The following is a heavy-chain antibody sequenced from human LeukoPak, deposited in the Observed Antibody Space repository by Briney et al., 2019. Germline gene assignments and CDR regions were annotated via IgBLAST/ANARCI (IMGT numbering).Heavy chain of an antibody. CDR1: GFDFSSNW. D-gene: IGHD3-3*01. Sequence: GGSLRLSCAASGFDFSSNWMHWVRHAPGQGLVWVSRIKGDGISTDYADSVKGRFTISRDIAKNTLYLQMNSLRAEDTGVYYCAKDHYWSIDYWGRGTLVTVSS. CDR2: IKGDGIST. V-gene: IGHV3-74*01. CDR3: AKDHYWSIDY. J-gene: IGHJ4*02.